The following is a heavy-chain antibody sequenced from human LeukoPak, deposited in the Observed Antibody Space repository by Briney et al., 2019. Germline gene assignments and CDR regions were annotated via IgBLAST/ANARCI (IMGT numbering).Heavy chain of an antibody. CDR3: TRTRTDPIVLVPAANYYYYYMDV. CDR2: IKQDGSEK. J-gene: IGHJ6*03. Sequence: PGGSLRLSCAASGFTFSSYWMSWVRQAPGKGLEWVANIKQDGSEKYYVDSVKGRFTISRDNAKNSLYLQMNSLRAEDTAVYYCTRTRTDPIVLVPAANYYYYYMDVWGKGTTVTVSS. CDR1: GFTFSSYW. V-gene: IGHV3-7*01. D-gene: IGHD2-2*01.